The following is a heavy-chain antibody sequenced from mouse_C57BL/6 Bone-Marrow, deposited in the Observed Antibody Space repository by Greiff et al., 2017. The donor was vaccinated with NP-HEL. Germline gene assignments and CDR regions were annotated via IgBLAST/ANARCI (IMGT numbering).Heavy chain of an antibody. Sequence: VKLMESGPGLVAPSQSLSITCTVSGFSLTSYGVHWVRQPPGKGLEWLVVIWSDGSTTYNSALKSRLSISKDNSKSQVFLKMNSLQTDDTAMYYCARHYGSTNYYAMDYWGQGTSVTVSS. CDR1: GFSLTSYG. J-gene: IGHJ4*01. CDR2: IWSDGST. V-gene: IGHV2-6-1*01. CDR3: ARHYGSTNYYAMDY. D-gene: IGHD1-1*01.